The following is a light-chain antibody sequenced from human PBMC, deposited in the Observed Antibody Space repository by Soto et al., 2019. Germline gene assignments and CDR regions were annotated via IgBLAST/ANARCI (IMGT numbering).Light chain of an antibody. V-gene: IGKV1-5*01. CDR3: HTYNSYSPHT. CDR2: DAS. CDR1: QSVSRR. Sequence: DIQMTQSPSTLSASVGDRITITCRASQSVSRRLAWYQQKPGKDPKRLIYDASRLESGVPSRFSGRGSGTEFTLTISSLQPDDCATYYCHTYNSYSPHTFGQGTKLEIK. J-gene: IGKJ2*01.